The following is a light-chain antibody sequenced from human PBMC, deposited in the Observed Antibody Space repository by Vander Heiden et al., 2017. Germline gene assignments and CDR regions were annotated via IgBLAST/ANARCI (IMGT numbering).Light chain of an antibody. CDR2: SNN. CDR1: SSNIGSNY. V-gene: IGLV1-47*02. Sequence: QSVLTQPPSASGTPGQRVTISCSGSSSNIGSNYVYWYQHFSGTAPKLLIYSNNQRPSGVPDRFSGSKSGTSASLAISGLRSEDEADYYCAAWDDSLSGYVFGTGTKVTVL. CDR3: AAWDDSLSGYV. J-gene: IGLJ1*01.